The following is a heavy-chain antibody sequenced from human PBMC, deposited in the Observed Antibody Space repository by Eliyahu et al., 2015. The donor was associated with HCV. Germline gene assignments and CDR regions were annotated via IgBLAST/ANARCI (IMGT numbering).Heavy chain of an antibody. CDR3: ARATYYDSSGYPKFDY. V-gene: IGHV4-34*01. J-gene: IGHJ4*02. D-gene: IGHD3-22*01. CDR1: GXSFXGYY. CDR2: INHSGST. Sequence: QVQLQQWGAGLLKPSETLSLTCAVXGXSFXGYYWXWIRQPPGKGLEWIGEINHSGSTNYNPSLKSRVTISVDTSKNQFSLKLSSVTAADTAVYYCARATYYDSSGYPKFDYWGQGTLVTVSS.